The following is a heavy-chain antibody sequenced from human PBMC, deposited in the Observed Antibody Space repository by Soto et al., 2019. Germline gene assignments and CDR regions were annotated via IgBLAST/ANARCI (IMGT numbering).Heavy chain of an antibody. CDR2: IYYTGTT. D-gene: IGHD1-26*01. J-gene: IGHJ4*02. Sequence: PSETLSLTCTVAGGSISSYYWSWIRQPPGKGLEWIGYIYYTGTTTYNPSIKSRVTISVDSSKNQFSLNLTSVSAADTAVYYCVRDQGGSNGLGWGQGTLVTVSS. V-gene: IGHV4-4*08. CDR1: GGSISSYY. CDR3: VRDQGGSNGLG.